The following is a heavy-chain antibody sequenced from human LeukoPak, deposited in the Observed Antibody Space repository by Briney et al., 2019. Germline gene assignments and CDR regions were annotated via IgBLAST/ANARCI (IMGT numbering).Heavy chain of an antibody. V-gene: IGHV5-51*01. CDR1: GYSFTSYW. D-gene: IGHD2-15*01. CDR2: IYPGDSDT. CDR3: ARFACYCSGGSCYSGGFDY. J-gene: IGHJ4*02. Sequence: GESLKISCKGSGYSFTSYWIGWVRQMPGKGLEWMGIIYPGDSDTRYSPSFQGQVTISADKSISTAYLQWSSLKASDTAMYYCARFACYCSGGSCYSGGFDYWGQGTLVTVSS.